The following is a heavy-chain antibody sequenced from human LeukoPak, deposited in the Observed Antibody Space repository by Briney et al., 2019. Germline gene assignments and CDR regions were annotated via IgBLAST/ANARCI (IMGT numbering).Heavy chain of an antibody. J-gene: IGHJ4*02. CDR1: GASITSYY. CDR3: ARHTYGPFDY. V-gene: IGHV4-59*01. Sequence: SETLSLTCTVSGASITSYYWSWIRQPPKKGLEWIGYIYYSGSTNYNPSLKSRATISLDTSKNLFSLKLTSVTAADTAVYYCARHTYGPFDYWGQGTLVTVSS. CDR2: IYYSGST. D-gene: IGHD4-17*01.